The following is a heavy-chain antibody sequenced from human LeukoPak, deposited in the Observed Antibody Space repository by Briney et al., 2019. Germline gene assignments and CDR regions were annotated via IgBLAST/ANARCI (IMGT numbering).Heavy chain of an antibody. CDR1: GGSISSSSYY. D-gene: IGHD3-10*01. CDR3: ARRLLYGSLDY. Sequence: SETLSLTCTVSGGSISSSSYYWGWIRRPPGKGLEWIGSIYYSGSTYYNPSLKSRVTISVDTSKNQFSLKLSSVTAADTAVYYCARRLLYGSLDYWGQGTLVTVSS. J-gene: IGHJ4*02. CDR2: IYYSGST. V-gene: IGHV4-39*01.